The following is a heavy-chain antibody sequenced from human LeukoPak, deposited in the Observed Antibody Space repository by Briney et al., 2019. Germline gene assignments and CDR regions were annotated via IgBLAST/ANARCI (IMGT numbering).Heavy chain of an antibody. CDR1: GSTFSGHL. V-gene: IGHV3-30*01. J-gene: IGHJ4*02. CDR3: AREGDRHLIFHY. CDR2: TAYEGSEK. D-gene: IGHD3-16*01. Sequence: PGRSLRLSCAASGSTFSGHLLHWVRQAPGKGLEWVAGTAYEGSEKYYADSVSGRFTISRDNSDNTVYLQMNGLRLEDTAVYFCAREGDRHLIFHYWGRGTLVTVSS.